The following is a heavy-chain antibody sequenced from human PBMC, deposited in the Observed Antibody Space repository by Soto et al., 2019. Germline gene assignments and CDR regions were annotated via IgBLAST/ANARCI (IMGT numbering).Heavy chain of an antibody. CDR3: ARGLNYDFWSGFQLRFDY. J-gene: IGHJ4*02. CDR2: INAGNGNT. V-gene: IGHV1-3*01. D-gene: IGHD3-3*01. CDR1: GHTFSSDA. Sequence: AAVKVSCKASGHTFSSDAMHWVRQAPGQRLEWMGWINAGNGNTKYSQKFQGRVTITRDTSASTAYMELSSLRSEDTAVYYCARGLNYDFWSGFQLRFDYWGQGTLVTVSS.